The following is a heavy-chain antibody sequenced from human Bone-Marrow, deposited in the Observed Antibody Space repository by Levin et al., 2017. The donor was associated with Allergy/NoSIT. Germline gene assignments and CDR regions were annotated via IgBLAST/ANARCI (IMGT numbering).Heavy chain of an antibody. CDR3: VKEECSIGRGSCYSRGSLSYYYGMHV. V-gene: IGHV3-23*01. Sequence: PGGSLRLSCAASTFRFSVYVMSWVRQAPGKGLEWVSAISRSGDRTYYADSVRGRFTISRDNSRNTLYLQMNGLRVDDTAVYYCVKEECSIGRGSCYSRGSLSYYYGMHVWGQGTKVTVSS. CDR2: ISRSGDRT. D-gene: IGHD2-2*02. J-gene: IGHJ6*02. CDR1: TFRFSVYV.